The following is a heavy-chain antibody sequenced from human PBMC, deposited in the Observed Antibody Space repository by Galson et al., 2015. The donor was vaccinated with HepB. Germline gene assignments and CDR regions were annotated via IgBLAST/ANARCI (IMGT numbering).Heavy chain of an antibody. CDR1: GYTFTSYG. CDR3: ARDSSPGYSYGYPDWWY. CDR2: ISAYNGNT. J-gene: IGHJ4*02. Sequence: SVKVSCKASGYTFTSYGISWVRQAPGQGLEWMGWISAYNGNTNYAQKLQGRVTMTTDTSTSTAYMELRSLRSDDTAVYYCARDSSPGYSYGYPDWWYWGQGTLVTVSS. V-gene: IGHV1-18*04. D-gene: IGHD5-18*01.